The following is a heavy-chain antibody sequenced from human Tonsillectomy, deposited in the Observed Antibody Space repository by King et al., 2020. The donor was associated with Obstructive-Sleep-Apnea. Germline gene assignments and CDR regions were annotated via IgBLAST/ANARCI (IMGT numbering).Heavy chain of an antibody. V-gene: IGHV1-69*06. Sequence: QLVQSGAELKKPGSSVTVSCQISGDTFRSFALNWVRQAPGQGLEWMGGIIPIIGAANYAQNFQGRLTVTPDKSTSTAYMELASLRGEDTAIYYCARNSEDRALPSWGQGTVVTVSS. CDR1: GDTFRSFA. CDR2: IIPIIGAA. J-gene: IGHJ3*01. D-gene: IGHD4-23*01. CDR3: ARNSEDRALPS.